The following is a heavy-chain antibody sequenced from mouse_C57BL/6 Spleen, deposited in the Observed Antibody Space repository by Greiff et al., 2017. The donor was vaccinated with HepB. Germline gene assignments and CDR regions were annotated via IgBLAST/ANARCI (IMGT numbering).Heavy chain of an antibody. Sequence: EVMLVESGGGLVKPGGSLKLSCAASGFTFSDYGMHWVRQAPEKGLEWVAYISSGSSTIYYADTVKGRFTISRDNAKNTLFLQMTSLRSEDTAMYYCARGRFITTVVDWYFDVWGTGTTVTVSS. CDR2: ISSGSSTI. V-gene: IGHV5-17*01. D-gene: IGHD1-1*01. J-gene: IGHJ1*03. CDR1: GFTFSDYG. CDR3: ARGRFITTVVDWYFDV.